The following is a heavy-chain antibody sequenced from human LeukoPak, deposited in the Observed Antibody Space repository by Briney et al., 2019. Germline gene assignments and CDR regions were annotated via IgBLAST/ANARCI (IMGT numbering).Heavy chain of an antibody. CDR2: IYSGGST. J-gene: IGHJ4*02. CDR1: GFTVSSNY. D-gene: IGHD5-24*01. V-gene: IGHV3-66*01. Sequence: PGGSLRLSCAASGFTVSSNYMSWVRQAPGKGLEWVSVIYSGGSTYYADSVKGRFTISRDNSKNTLYLQMNSLRAEDTAVYYCARVREGYNYDYWGQGTLVTVSS. CDR3: ARVREGYNYDY.